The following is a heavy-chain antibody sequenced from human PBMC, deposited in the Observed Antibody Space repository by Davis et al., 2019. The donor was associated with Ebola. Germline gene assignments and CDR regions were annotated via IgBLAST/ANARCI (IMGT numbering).Heavy chain of an antibody. CDR1: GGSISSSNW. CDR3: ARTPMYSSSWYCWFDP. Sequence: SETLSLTCALPGGSISSSNWWSWVRQPPGKGLEWIGEIYHSGSTNYNPSLKSRVTISVDKSKNQFSLKLSSVTAADTAVYYCARTPMYSSSWYCWFDPWGQGTLVTVSS. V-gene: IGHV4-4*02. CDR2: IYHSGST. J-gene: IGHJ5*02. D-gene: IGHD6-13*01.